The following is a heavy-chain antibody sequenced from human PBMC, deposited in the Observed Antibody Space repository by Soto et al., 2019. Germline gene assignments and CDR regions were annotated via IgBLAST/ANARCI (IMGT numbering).Heavy chain of an antibody. CDR3: AERDGSDYCPFDY. D-gene: IGHD3-10*01. Sequence: GGSLRLSCAASGFTFSNYAMSWVRKAPGKGLEWVSAISVSGGSTYYADSVKGRFTISRDNSKNTLYLQMNSLRAEDTAVYYCAERDGSDYCPFDYVGQGTLVTVSS. V-gene: IGHV3-23*01. CDR1: GFTFSNYA. J-gene: IGHJ4*02. CDR2: ISVSGGST.